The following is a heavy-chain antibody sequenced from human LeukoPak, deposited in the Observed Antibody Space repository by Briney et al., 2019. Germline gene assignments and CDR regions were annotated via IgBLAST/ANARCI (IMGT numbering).Heavy chain of an antibody. CDR2: INHSGST. V-gene: IGHV4-34*01. Sequence: SETLSLTCAVYGGSFSGYYWSWIRQPPGKGLEWIGEINHSGSTNYNPSLKSRVTISVDTSKNQFSLKLSSVTAADTAVYYCARDLFDIVVDNLGVWFDPWGQGTPVTVSS. CDR1: GGSFSGYY. D-gene: IGHD2-2*01. CDR3: ARDLFDIVVDNLGVWFDP. J-gene: IGHJ5*02.